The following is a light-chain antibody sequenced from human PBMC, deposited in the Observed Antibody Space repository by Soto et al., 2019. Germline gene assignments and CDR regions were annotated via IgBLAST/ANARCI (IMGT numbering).Light chain of an antibody. CDR1: QSVSSN. J-gene: IGKJ3*01. Sequence: EIVMTQSPATLSVSPGERATLSCRASQSVSSNLAWYQKKPGQAPRLLIYGASTRATGIPARFSGSGSGTEFTLTISSLQSEDFAVYYCQQYNNWPFTSGPETKVDIK. V-gene: IGKV3-15*01. CDR3: QQYNNWPFT. CDR2: GAS.